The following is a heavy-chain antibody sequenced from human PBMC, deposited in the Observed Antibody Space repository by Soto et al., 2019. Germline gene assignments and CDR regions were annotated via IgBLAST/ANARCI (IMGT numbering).Heavy chain of an antibody. CDR2: IRSKAYGGTK. CDR1: GFTPTTTP. J-gene: IGHJ6*02. Sequence: GGSLRLSCAGSGFTPTTTPLSWVRQAPGKGLEWVGFIRSKAYGGTKEYAASVKGRFTISRDDSKSIAYLQMNSLKTEDTAAYYCTRVGSGVPAAIFDYYYYGMDVWGQGTTVTVSS. CDR3: TRVGSGVPAAIFDYYYYGMDV. V-gene: IGHV3-49*02. D-gene: IGHD2-2*01.